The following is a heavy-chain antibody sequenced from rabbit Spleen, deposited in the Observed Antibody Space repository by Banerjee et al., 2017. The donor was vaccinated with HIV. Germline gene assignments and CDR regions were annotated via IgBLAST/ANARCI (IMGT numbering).Heavy chain of an antibody. Sequence: QEQLEESGGGLVQPEGSLALSCKASGFSFSSSDYICWVRQAPGKGLEWLSCIAGSSSGFTYSATWAKGRFTISKTSSTTVTLQMTSLTVADTATYFCARDTGSSFSTYGMDLWGPGTLVTVS. CDR3: ARDTGSSFSTYGMDL. D-gene: IGHD8-1*01. J-gene: IGHJ6*01. CDR1: GFSFSSSDY. V-gene: IGHV1S45*01. CDR2: IAGSSSGFT.